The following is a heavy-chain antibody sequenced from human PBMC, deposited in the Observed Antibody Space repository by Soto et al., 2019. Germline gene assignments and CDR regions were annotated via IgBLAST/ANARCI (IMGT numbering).Heavy chain of an antibody. CDR2: IIPIFGTA. J-gene: IGHJ3*02. V-gene: IGHV1-69*05. D-gene: IGHD3-22*01. Sequence: SVKVSCKASGGTFSSYAISWVRQAPGQGLEWMGGIIPIFGTANYAQKLQGRVTMTTDTSTSTAYMELRSLRSDDTAVYYCARDPLPALPYSSRGAFDIWGQGTMVTVSS. CDR1: GGTFSSYA. CDR3: ARDPLPALPYSSRGAFDI.